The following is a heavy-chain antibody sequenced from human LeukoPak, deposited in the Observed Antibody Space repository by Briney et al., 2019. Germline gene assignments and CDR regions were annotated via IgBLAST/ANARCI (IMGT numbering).Heavy chain of an antibody. CDR2: INPNSGGT. J-gene: IGHJ5*02. CDR3: ARDRIPHIVVVPAAIMGGPYWFDP. CDR1: GYTFTGYY. D-gene: IGHD2-2*02. Sequence: GASVKVSCKASGYTFTGYYMHWVRQAPGQGLEWMGWINPNSGGTNYAQKFQGRVTMTRDTSISTAYMELSRLRSDDTAVYYCARDRIPHIVVVPAAIMGGPYWFDPWGQGTLVTVSS. V-gene: IGHV1-2*02.